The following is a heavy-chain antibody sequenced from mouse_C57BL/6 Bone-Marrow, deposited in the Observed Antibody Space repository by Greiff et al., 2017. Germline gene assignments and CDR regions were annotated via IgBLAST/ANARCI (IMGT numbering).Heavy chain of an antibody. CDR3: ARQDY. CDR2: ISSGGSYT. V-gene: IGHV5-6*01. Sequence: EVKLVESGGDLVKPGGSLTLSCAASGFTFSSYGMSWVRQTPDKRLEWVATISSGGSYTYYPDSVKGRFTISRDNAKNTLYLQMSSLKSEDTAMYYCARQDYWGQGTTLTVSS. J-gene: IGHJ2*01. CDR1: GFTFSSYG.